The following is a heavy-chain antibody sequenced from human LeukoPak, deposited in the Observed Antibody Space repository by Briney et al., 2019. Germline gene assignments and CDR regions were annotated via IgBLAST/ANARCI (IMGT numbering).Heavy chain of an antibody. J-gene: IGHJ5*02. CDR1: GYTFTSYG. Sequence: GASVKVSCKASGYTFTSYGISWVRQAPGQGLEWMGWISAYNGNTNYAQKLQGRVTMTTDTSTSTAYMELRSLRSDDTAVYYCARYSHDYGDYSWFDPWGQGTLVTVSS. D-gene: IGHD4-17*01. CDR2: ISAYNGNT. CDR3: ARYSHDYGDYSWFDP. V-gene: IGHV1-18*01.